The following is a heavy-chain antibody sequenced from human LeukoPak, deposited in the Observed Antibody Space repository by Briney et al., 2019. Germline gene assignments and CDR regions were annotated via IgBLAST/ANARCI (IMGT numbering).Heavy chain of an antibody. CDR1: GGSISSGDYY. D-gene: IGHD3-10*01. Sequence: SETLSITCTVSGGSISSGDYYWSWIRQPPGKGLEWIGYIYFSGSTYYNPSLKSRVTISVDTSKNQFSLKLSSVTAADTAVYYCARHRFGEGTFDYWGQGTLVTVSS. CDR2: IYFSGST. J-gene: IGHJ4*02. CDR3: ARHRFGEGTFDY. V-gene: IGHV4-30-4*01.